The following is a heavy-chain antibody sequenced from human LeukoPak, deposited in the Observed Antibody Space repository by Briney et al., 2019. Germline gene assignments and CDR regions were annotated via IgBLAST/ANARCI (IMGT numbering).Heavy chain of an antibody. V-gene: IGHV4-59*01. CDR2: IYNSGST. J-gene: IGHJ4*02. CDR3: ARAGNGYSFDY. D-gene: IGHD3-3*01. CDR1: GGSISSYY. Sequence: SETLSLTCTVPGGSISSYYWSWIRQPPEKELEWIGYIYNSGSTNYNPSLKSRVTLSVDTSKNQLSLKLSSVTAADTAVYYCARAGNGYSFDYWGQGTLVTVSS.